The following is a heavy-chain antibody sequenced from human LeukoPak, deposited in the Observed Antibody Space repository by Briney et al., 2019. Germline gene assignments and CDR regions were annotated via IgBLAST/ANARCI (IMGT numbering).Heavy chain of an antibody. Sequence: ASVKVSCKASGYSFTGYYIHWMRQAPGRGLEWMVRINPNSGVTKCAQQFQGRVTMTRDTSITTAYMELSSLRSDDTAVYYCARVRPDGDKMFYFDNWGQGTLVTVSS. CDR3: ARVRPDGDKMFYFDN. D-gene: IGHD1-14*01. CDR1: GYSFTGYY. J-gene: IGHJ4*02. V-gene: IGHV1-2*06. CDR2: INPNSGVT.